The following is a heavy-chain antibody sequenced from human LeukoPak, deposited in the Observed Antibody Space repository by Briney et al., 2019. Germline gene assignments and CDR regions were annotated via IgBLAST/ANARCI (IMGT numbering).Heavy chain of an antibody. D-gene: IGHD3-10*01. V-gene: IGHV3-9*01. CDR2: ISWNSGSI. J-gene: IGHJ4*02. CDR3: AKGPGSSS. Sequence: SGGSLRLSCAASGFTFDDYAMHWVRQAPGKGLEWVSGISWNSGSIGYADSVKGRFTISRDNAKNSLYLQMNSLRAEDTALYYCAKGPGSSSWGQGTLVTVSS. CDR1: GFTFDDYA.